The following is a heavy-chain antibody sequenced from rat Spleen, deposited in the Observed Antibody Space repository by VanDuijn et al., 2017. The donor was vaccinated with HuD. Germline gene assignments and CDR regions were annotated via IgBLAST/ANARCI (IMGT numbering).Heavy chain of an antibody. D-gene: IGHD1-9*01. V-gene: IGHV3-3*01. CDR1: DYSITSSYQ. J-gene: IGHJ2*01. CDR2: VNSEGTT. CDR3: ARHGYNSYFDY. Sequence: EVQLQESGPGLVKPSQSLSLTCAVTDYSITSSYQWNWIRKFPGNKLEWMGYVNSEGTTNYNPSLKSRISITRDTSKNQFFLQVNSVTTEDTATYFCARHGYNSYFDYCGQGVMVTVSS.